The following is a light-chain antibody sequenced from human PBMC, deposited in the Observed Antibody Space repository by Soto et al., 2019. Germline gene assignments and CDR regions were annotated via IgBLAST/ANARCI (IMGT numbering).Light chain of an antibody. CDR1: QDISNH. CDR3: LQHTNFPIT. J-gene: IGKJ5*01. Sequence: IQMTQSPSAMSASVWDIGTITCRASQDISNHLVWFQQKPGKVPKRLIYDASSLQTGVPSRFSGSGSGTDFTLTISSLQPEDFATYYCLQHTNFPITFGQGTRLEIK. V-gene: IGKV1-17*03. CDR2: DAS.